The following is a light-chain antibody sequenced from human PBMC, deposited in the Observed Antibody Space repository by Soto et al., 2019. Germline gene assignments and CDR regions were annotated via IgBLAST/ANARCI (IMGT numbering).Light chain of an antibody. CDR3: QQRSNWPPTWT. J-gene: IGKJ1*01. V-gene: IGKV3-11*01. Sequence: EIVLSQSPATLSLSPGERATLSCRASQSVGSYLARYQHIPGQAPRLLIYDASKRATGIPARFSGSGSGTDFTLTISSLEPEDLAVYYCQQRSNWPPTWTFGQGTKVEVK. CDR1: QSVGSY. CDR2: DAS.